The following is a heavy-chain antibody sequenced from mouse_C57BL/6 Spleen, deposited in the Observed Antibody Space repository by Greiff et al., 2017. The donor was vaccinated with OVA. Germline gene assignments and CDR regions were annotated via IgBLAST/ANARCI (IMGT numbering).Heavy chain of an antibody. J-gene: IGHJ1*03. CDR2: ISYSGST. V-gene: IGHV3-1*01. Sequence: VQLQQSGPGMVKPSQSLSLTCTVTGYSITSGYDWHWIRHFPGNKLEWMGYISYSGSTNYNPSLKSRISITHDTSKNHFFLKLNSVTTEDTATYYCARAGGSSYGYFDVWGTGTTVTVSS. CDR1: GYSITSGYD. CDR3: ARAGGSSYGYFDV. D-gene: IGHD1-1*01.